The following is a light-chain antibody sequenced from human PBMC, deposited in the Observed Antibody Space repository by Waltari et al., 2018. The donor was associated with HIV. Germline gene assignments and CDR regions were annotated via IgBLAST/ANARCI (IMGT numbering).Light chain of an antibody. CDR3: TSYAGIIPVV. CDR1: SSDVGRYDY. V-gene: IGLV2-8*01. Sequence: QSALTQPPSASGSPGQSVTISCTGTSSDVGRYDYVSWYQQHPGKAPNLLIYEVNKRPSGVPARFSGSKSGNTASLTVSGLQAEDEAEYSGTSYAGIIPVVFGGGTKLTVL. CDR2: EVN. J-gene: IGLJ2*01.